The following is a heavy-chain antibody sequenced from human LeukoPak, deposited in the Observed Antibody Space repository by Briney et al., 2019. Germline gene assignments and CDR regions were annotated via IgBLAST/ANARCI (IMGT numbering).Heavy chain of an antibody. CDR3: ATDSSPDF. CDR2: ISSSDNTI. Sequence: GGSLRLSCAASGFTFSDFYMSWIRQAPGKGLEWVSYISSSDNTIYYADSVKGRFTISRDNSKNTLYLQMNSLRADDTAVYYCATDSSPDFWGQGTLVTVSS. CDR1: GFTFSDFY. D-gene: IGHD3-22*01. J-gene: IGHJ4*02. V-gene: IGHV3-11*04.